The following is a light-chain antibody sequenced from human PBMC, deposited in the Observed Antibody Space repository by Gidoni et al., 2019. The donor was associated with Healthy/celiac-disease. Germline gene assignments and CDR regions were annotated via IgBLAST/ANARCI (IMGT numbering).Light chain of an antibody. CDR3: QQYYSYPLT. J-gene: IGKJ4*01. Sequence: AIRITQSPSSLSASTGDRVTITCRASQGISSYLAWYQQKPGKAPKLLIYAASTLQRGVPSRFSGSGSGTDFTLTISCLQSEDFATYYCQQYYSYPLTFGGETKVEIK. CDR2: AAS. CDR1: QGISSY. V-gene: IGKV1-8*01.